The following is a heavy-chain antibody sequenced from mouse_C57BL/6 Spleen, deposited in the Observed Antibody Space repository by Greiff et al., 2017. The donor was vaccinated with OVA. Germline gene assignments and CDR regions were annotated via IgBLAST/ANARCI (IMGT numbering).Heavy chain of an antibody. J-gene: IGHJ1*03. CDR2: IDPSDSYT. CDR1: GYTFTSYW. D-gene: IGHD1-2*01. CDR3: ARAALLWYCDV. Sequence: QVQLQQPGAELVMPGASVKLSCKASGYTFTSYWMHWVKQRPGQGLEWIGEIDPSDSYTNYNQKFKGKSTLTVDKSSSTAYMQLSSLTSEDSAVYYCARAALLWYCDVWGTGTTVTVSS. V-gene: IGHV1-69*01.